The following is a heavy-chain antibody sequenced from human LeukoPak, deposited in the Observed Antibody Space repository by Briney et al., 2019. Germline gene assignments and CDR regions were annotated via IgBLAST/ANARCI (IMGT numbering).Heavy chain of an antibody. CDR2: IYSGGGT. CDR3: ARGGDSSGSIRSAFDI. D-gene: IGHD3-22*01. Sequence: PGGSLRLSCAASGFTVSSNCMSWVRQAPGKGLEWVSLIYSGGGTYYADSVKGRFTISRDNSKNTLYLQMNSLRAEDTAVYYCARGGDSSGSIRSAFDIWGQGTMVTVSS. V-gene: IGHV3-53*01. CDR1: GFTVSSNC. J-gene: IGHJ3*02.